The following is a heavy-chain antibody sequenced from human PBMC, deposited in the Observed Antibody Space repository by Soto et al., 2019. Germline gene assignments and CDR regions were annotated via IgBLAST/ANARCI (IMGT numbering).Heavy chain of an antibody. D-gene: IGHD3-10*01. CDR3: VKDQRMYYYGSGSGS. J-gene: IGHJ5*02. CDR2: ISYDGVNK. Sequence: QVELVASGGGVVQPGRSLKLSCAASGVTPGRYGMHWVRQAPGKGLEWLAVISYDGVNKYYAYSVKGRFTISRDNSRNTLYLQMVNLRAEDTAVYYCVKDQRMYYYGSGSGSWGQGTLVTVSS. CDR1: GVTPGRYG. V-gene: IGHV3-30*18.